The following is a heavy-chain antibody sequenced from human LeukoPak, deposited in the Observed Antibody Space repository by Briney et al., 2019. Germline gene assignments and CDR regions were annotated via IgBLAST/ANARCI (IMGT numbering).Heavy chain of an antibody. CDR2: IYYSGST. V-gene: IGHV4-59*12. J-gene: IGHJ6*03. CDR1: GGSISSYY. D-gene: IGHD4-17*01. CDR3: ARDPYGYYYMDV. Sequence: SETLSLTCTVSGGSISSYYWSWIRQPPGKGLEWIGYIYYSGSTNYNPSLKSRVTMSVDTSKNQFSLKLSSVTAADTAVYYCARDPYGYYYMDVWGKGTTVTVSS.